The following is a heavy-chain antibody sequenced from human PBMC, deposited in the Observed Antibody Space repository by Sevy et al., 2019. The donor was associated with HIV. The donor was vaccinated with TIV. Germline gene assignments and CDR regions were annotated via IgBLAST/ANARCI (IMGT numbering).Heavy chain of an antibody. Sequence: GGSLRLSCAASGFTFSSYSMNWVRQAPGKGLEWVSSISSSSSYIYYADSVKGRFTISRDNAKNSLYLQMNSLRAEDTAVYYCARGGSGVRGVNDAFDIWGQGTMVTVSS. J-gene: IGHJ3*02. CDR3: ARGGSGVRGVNDAFDI. V-gene: IGHV3-21*01. CDR2: ISSSSSYI. D-gene: IGHD3-10*01. CDR1: GFTFSSYS.